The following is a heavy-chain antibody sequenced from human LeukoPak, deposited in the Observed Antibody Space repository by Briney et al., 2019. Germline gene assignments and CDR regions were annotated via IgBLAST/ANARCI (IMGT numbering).Heavy chain of an antibody. V-gene: IGHV1-46*01. J-gene: IGHJ4*02. CDR1: GYTFTSYY. CDR2: INPSGGNT. Sequence: ASVKVSCKASGYTFTSYYMHWVRQAAGQGLEWMGIINPSGGNTSYAQKFQGRVTMTRDTSTSTVYMELSSLRSEDTAVYYCARGVSATHFDYWGQGTLVTVSS. CDR3: ARGVSATHFDY. D-gene: IGHD2-15*01.